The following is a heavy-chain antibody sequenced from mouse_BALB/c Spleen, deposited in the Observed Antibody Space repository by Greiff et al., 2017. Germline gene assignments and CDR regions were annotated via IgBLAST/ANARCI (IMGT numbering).Heavy chain of an antibody. CDR1: GFTFSSFG. CDR2: ISSGSSTI. Sequence: EVHLVESGGGLVQPGGSRKLSCAASGFTFSSFGMHWVRQAPEKGLEWVAYISSGSSTIYYADTVKGRFTISRDNPKNTLFLQMTSLRSEDTAMYYCARGEYYGNSWFAYWGQGTLVTVSA. D-gene: IGHD2-1*01. CDR3: ARGEYYGNSWFAY. J-gene: IGHJ3*01. V-gene: IGHV5-17*02.